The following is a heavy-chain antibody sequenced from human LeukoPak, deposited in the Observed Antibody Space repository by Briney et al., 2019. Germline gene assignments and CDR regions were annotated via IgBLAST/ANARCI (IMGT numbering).Heavy chain of an antibody. CDR3: AKAGSSSSNGGGDY. V-gene: IGHV3-30*18. D-gene: IGHD6-6*01. J-gene: IGHJ4*02. CDR1: GFTSSSYG. CDR2: ISYDGSNK. Sequence: GGSLRLSCAASGFTSSSYGMHWVRQAPGKGLEWVAVISYDGSNKYYADSVKGRFTISRDNSKNTLYLQMNSLRAEDTAVYYCAKAGSSSSNGGGDYWGQGTRVTVSS.